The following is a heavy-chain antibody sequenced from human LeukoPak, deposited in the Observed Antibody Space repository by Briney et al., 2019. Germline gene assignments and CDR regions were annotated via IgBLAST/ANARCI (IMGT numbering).Heavy chain of an antibody. Sequence: PSETLSLTCTVSGGSISSYYWSWIRQPPGKGLEWIGYIYYSGSTNYNPSLKSRVTISVDTSKNQFSLKLSSVTAADTAVYYCVRGLQNYGDAQGPFDYYYYMDVWGKGTTVTVSS. CDR3: VRGLQNYGDAQGPFDYYYYMDV. V-gene: IGHV4-59*01. J-gene: IGHJ6*03. D-gene: IGHD4-17*01. CDR1: GGSISSYY. CDR2: IYYSGST.